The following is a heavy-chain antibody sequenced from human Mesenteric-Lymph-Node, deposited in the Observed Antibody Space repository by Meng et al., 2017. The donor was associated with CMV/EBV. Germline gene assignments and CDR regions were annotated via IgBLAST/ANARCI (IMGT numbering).Heavy chain of an antibody. J-gene: IGHJ4*02. CDR3: SKEDGDLAFDY. Sequence: GGSLRLSCAASGFTFDDYTMHWVRQVPGKGLEWVSLISWDGLTTYYADSVKGRFTISRDNSKNSLYLQMNSLRTDDTGLYYCSKEDGDLAFDYWGQGTLVTVSS. V-gene: IGHV3-43*01. CDR1: GFTFDDYT. D-gene: IGHD4-17*01. CDR2: ISWDGLTT.